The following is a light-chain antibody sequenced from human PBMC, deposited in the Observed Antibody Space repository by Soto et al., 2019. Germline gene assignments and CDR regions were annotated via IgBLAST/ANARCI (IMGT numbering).Light chain of an antibody. J-gene: IGKJ5*01. CDR3: QQYGSSRIT. CDR2: GAS. Sequence: TQMTQSPSTLSASVGDRVTIICRARQVISTLLAWYQQKPGQAPKLLISGASSLESGVPSRFSGSGSGTDFTLTISRLEPEDFAVYYCQQYGSSRITFGQGTRLEIK. CDR1: QVISTL. V-gene: IGKV1-5*02.